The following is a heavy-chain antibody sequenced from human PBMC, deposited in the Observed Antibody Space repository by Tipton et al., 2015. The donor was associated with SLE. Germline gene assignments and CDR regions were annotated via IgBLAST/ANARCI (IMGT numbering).Heavy chain of an antibody. CDR3: ARTLDSLEI. J-gene: IGHJ3*02. CDR1: GDSISSSSYY. CDR2: VYYTGNT. V-gene: IGHV4-39*07. D-gene: IGHD2-2*03. Sequence: TLSLTCIVSGDSISSSSYYWGWIRQPPGKGLEWVGTVYYTGNTFYNPSLKSRVTILVDTSKNQFSLKLSSVTAADTAVYYCARTLDSLEIWGQGTRVTVSS.